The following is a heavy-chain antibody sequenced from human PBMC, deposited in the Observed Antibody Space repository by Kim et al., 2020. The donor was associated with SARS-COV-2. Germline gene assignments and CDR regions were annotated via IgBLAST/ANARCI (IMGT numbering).Heavy chain of an antibody. CDR2: EGGTT. V-gene: IGHV3-15*01. CDR3: TTARGGHY. D-gene: IGHD3-16*01. J-gene: IGHJ4*02. Sequence: EGGTTDYAAPVKGRFTISRDDSKNTRYLQMNSLKTEDTAIYYCTTARGGHYWGQETLVIVSS.